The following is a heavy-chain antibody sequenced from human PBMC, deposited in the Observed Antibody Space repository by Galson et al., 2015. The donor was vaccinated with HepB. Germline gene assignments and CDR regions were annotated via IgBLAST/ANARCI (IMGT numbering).Heavy chain of an antibody. V-gene: IGHV3-53*01. J-gene: IGHJ4*02. CDR3: ARDKTGSGWYDY. CDR2: IYNVGST. Sequence: SLRLSCAASGFTVSSSYMTWVRQAPGKGLEWVSAIYNVGSTYYADSVKDRFTVSSDNSKNTMYLQMNSLRAEDTAVYYCARDKTGSGWYDYWGQGTLVTVSS. D-gene: IGHD6-19*01. CDR1: GFTVSSSY.